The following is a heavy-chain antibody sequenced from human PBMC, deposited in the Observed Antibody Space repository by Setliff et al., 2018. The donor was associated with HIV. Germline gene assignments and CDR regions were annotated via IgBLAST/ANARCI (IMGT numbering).Heavy chain of an antibody. V-gene: IGHV1-46*01. Sequence: GASVKVSCKASGYTFTSYYMRWVRQAPGQGLEWMGIIKPSGGSTSYARQFQGRVTMTRDTSTSTVYMELSSLRSEDTAVYYCARDWEFLDYYDSSGHPEYYLDYWGQGTLVTVSS. D-gene: IGHD3-22*01. CDR2: IKPSGGST. J-gene: IGHJ4*02. CDR1: GYTFTSYY. CDR3: ARDWEFLDYYDSSGHPEYYLDY.